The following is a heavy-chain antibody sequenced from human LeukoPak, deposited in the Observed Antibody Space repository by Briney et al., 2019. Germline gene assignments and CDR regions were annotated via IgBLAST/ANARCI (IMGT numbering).Heavy chain of an antibody. CDR2: VYYSGTS. Sequence: SQTLSLTCIVSGGFISSGGYYWYWIRQLPGKGLECIGYVYYSGTSYYNPSLKNRITMSLDTSKNQYSLKLNSVTAADTAVYYCAKIGTPDWGQGTLVTVSS. V-gene: IGHV4-31*03. CDR3: AKIGTPD. CDR1: GGFISSGGYY. J-gene: IGHJ4*02. D-gene: IGHD1-14*01.